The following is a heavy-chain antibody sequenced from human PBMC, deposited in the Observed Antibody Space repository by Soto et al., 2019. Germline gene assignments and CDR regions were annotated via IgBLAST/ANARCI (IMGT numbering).Heavy chain of an antibody. Sequence: SETLSLTCTVSGGSISSGGYYWSWIRQHPGKGLEWIGYIYYSGSTYYNPSLKSRGTISVDTSKNQFSLKLSSVTAADTAVYYCARALAPAPGDFDYWGQGTMVTVYS. V-gene: IGHV4-31*03. D-gene: IGHD3-16*01. CDR1: GGSISSGGYY. J-gene: IGHJ4*02. CDR3: ARALAPAPGDFDY. CDR2: IYYSGST.